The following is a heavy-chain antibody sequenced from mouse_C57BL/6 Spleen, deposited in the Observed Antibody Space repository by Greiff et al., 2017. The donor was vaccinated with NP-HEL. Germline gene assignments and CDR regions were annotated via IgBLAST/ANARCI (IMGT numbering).Heavy chain of an antibody. J-gene: IGHJ4*01. CDR2: ISYDGSN. CDR3: ARGHITTVVGGAMDY. CDR1: GYSITSGYY. Sequence: EVKLQESGPGLVKPSQSLSLTCSVTGYSITSGYYWNWIRQFPGNKLEWMGYISYDGSNNYNPSLKNRISITRDTSKNQFFLKLNSVTTEDTATYYCARGHITTVVGGAMDYWGQGTSVTVSS. D-gene: IGHD1-1*01. V-gene: IGHV3-6*01.